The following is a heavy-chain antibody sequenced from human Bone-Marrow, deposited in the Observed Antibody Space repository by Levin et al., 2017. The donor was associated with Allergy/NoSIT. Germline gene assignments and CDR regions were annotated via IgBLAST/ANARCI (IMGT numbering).Heavy chain of an antibody. CDR2: IYYSGNT. V-gene: IGHV4-39*01. CDR1: GGSISSSGYY. D-gene: IGHD6-19*01. J-gene: IGHJ4*02. Sequence: KSSETLSLTCTVSGGSISSSGYYWGWVRQPLGKGLEWIGSIYYSGNTYYNPSLKSRGTLSVDTSKNQFSLNLDSVTAADTAVYYCARQETSGGWYNDPSYFDYWGQGTLVTVSS. CDR3: ARQETSGGWYNDPSYFDY.